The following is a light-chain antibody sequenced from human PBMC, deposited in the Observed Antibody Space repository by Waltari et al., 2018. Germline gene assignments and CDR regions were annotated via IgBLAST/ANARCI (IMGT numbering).Light chain of an antibody. V-gene: IGLV2-11*01. CDR1: SNDIGIYNY. J-gene: IGLJ1*01. CDR2: DVV. CDR3: SSYAGANTFV. Sequence: QAALTQPPSVSGSPGQSVTIPCTGPSNDIGIYNYVSWYQQHPDKAPKLMIYDVVKRPSGVSDRFSASKSGNTASLTISGLQTGDEAHYFCSSYAGANTFVFGSGTRLTVL.